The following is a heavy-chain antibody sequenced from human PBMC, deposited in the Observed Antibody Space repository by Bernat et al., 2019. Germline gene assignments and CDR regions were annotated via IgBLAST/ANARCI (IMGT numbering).Heavy chain of an antibody. J-gene: IGHJ5*02. Sequence: ELQLVESGGGLVQPGGSLRLSCAASGFTFSSYWMHWVRQAPGKGLVWVSRINTDGSSITYADSVKGRFTISRDNAKNTVYLQMNSLRAEDTAVYYCARGPLSSSWFLHWFDPWGQGTLVTVSS. CDR1: GFTFSSYW. CDR3: ARGPLSSSWFLHWFDP. CDR2: INTDGSSI. V-gene: IGHV3-74*01. D-gene: IGHD6-13*01.